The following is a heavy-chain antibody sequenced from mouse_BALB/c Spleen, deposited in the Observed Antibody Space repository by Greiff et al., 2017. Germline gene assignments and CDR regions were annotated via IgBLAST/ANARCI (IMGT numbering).Heavy chain of an antibody. D-gene: IGHD2-10*02. CDR1: GYTFTDYW. V-gene: IGHV1-69*01. CDR3: ARGYGNPYAMDY. CDR2: IDTSDSYT. J-gene: IGHJ4*01. Sequence: VQLQQSWAELVMPGASVKMSCKASGYTFTDYWMHWVKQRPGQGLEWIGAIDTSDSYTSYNQKFKGKATLTVDESSSTAYMQLSSLTSEDSAVYYCARGYGNPYAMDYWGQGTSVTVSS.